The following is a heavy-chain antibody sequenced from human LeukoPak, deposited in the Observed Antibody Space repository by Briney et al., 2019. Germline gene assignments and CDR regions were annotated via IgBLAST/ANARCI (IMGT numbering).Heavy chain of an antibody. CDR3: VREDLGIEY. V-gene: IGHV3-53*01. CDR2: LYMNDNT. CDR1: GTIVSTNY. J-gene: IGHJ4*02. D-gene: IGHD3/OR15-3a*01. Sequence: GGSLRLSCVNSGTIVSTNYMHWVRQAPGKGLESVSILYMNDNTYYADSVKGRFTISRDSSKKTLYLQMSSLRAEDTAIYYCVREDLGIEYWGQGTQVTVS.